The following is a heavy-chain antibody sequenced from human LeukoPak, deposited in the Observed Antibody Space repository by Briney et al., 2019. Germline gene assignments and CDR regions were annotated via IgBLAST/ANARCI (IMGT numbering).Heavy chain of an antibody. V-gene: IGHV1-46*01. CDR2: INPSSGST. J-gene: IGHJ6*02. Sequence: ASVKVSCKASGYTFTSYYMHWVRQAPGQGLEWMGIINPSSGSTSYAQKFQGRVTMTRDTSTSTVYMELSSLRSEDTAVYYCAREATLGGSYYDVWGQGTTVTVSS. CDR1: GYTFTSYY. D-gene: IGHD1-26*01. CDR3: AREATLGGSYYDV.